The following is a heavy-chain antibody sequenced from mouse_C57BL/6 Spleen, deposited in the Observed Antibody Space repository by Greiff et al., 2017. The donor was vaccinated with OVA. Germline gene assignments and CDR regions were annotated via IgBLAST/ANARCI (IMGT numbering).Heavy chain of an antibody. J-gene: IGHJ1*03. CDR1: GYSITSGYY. Sequence: EVKLQESGPGLVKPSQSLSLTCSVTGYSITSGYYWNWIRQFPGNKLEWMGYISYDGSNNYNPSLKNRISITRDTSKNQFFLKLNSVTTEDTATYYCAREGYGSSLWYFDVWGTGTTVTVSS. CDR3: AREGYGSSLWYFDV. CDR2: ISYDGSN. V-gene: IGHV3-6*01. D-gene: IGHD1-1*01.